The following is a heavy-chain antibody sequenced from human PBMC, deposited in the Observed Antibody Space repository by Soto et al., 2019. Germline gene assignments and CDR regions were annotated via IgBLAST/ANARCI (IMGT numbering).Heavy chain of an antibody. CDR1: GGSISSSSYY. Sequence: SETLSLTCTVSGGSISSSSYYWGWIRQPPGKGLEWIGSIYYSGSTYYNPSLKSRVTISVDTSKNQFSLKLSSVTAADTAVYYCASASLRFLEWPLPYFDYWGQGTLVTVSS. CDR3: ASASLRFLEWPLPYFDY. V-gene: IGHV4-39*01. CDR2: IYYSGST. D-gene: IGHD3-3*01. J-gene: IGHJ4*02.